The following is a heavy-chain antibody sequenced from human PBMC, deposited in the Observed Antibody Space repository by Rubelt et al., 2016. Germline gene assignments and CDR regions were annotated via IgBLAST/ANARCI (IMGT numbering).Heavy chain of an antibody. J-gene: IGHJ4*02. CDR2: ISGSGGST. CDR3: ARDEFAVAGTLTTPVFDY. D-gene: IGHD6-19*01. V-gene: IGHV3-23*01. CDR1: GFTFSSYA. Sequence: EVQLLESGGGLVQPGGSLRLSCAASGFTFSSYAMSWVRQAPGKGLEWVSAISGSGGSTYYADSVKGRFTISRDNSKNTLYLQMNSLRAEDTAVYYCARDEFAVAGTLTTPVFDYWGQGTLVTVSS.